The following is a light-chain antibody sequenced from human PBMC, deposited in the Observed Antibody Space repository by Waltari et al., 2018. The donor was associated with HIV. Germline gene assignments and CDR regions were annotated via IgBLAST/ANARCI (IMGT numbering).Light chain of an antibody. CDR3: QQYGSSPRT. V-gene: IGKV3-20*01. J-gene: IGKJ1*01. CDR2: GAS. Sequence: DIVLTQSPGTLPLSPGERATLSCRASQRVSSSYLARYQQKPGQAPRLLIYGASSRATGIPDRFSGSGSGTDFTLTISRLEPEDFAVYYCQQYGSSPRTFGQGTKVEIK. CDR1: QRVSSSY.